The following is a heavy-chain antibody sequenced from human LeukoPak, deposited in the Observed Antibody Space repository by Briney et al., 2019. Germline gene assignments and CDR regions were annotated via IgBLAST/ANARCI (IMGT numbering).Heavy chain of an antibody. Sequence: ASVKVSCKVSGYTLSDLSMHWVRQAPGKGLEWMGGFDPGDGETIYTQKFQGRVTMTEDTSTDTAYMELSSLRSEETAVYYCAAGGVYDLFDYWGQGTLVTVSS. D-gene: IGHD5/OR15-5a*01. J-gene: IGHJ4*02. CDR3: AAGGVYDLFDY. CDR1: GYTLSDLS. V-gene: IGHV1-24*01. CDR2: FDPGDGET.